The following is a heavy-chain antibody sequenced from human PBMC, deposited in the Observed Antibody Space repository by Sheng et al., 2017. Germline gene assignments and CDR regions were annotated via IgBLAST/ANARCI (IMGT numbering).Heavy chain of an antibody. CDR1: WLSQSSL. V-gene: IGHV4-59*11. CDR2: LLYWDN. Sequence: QVQLQESGPGLVKAFGEPVPHLHCLWWLSQSSLLELVPAAPRERTGVDWIYLLYWDNQIQPLPLKSRVTMSVDTSRNQFSLRLTSMTAADTAVYYCGTGQAGDDWGQGILVTVSS. CDR3: GTGQAGDD. J-gene: IGHJ4*02. D-gene: IGHD3-10*01.